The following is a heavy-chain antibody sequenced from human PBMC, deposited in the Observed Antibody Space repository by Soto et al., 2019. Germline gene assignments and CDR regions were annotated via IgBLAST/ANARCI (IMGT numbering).Heavy chain of an antibody. CDR2: ISGSGGST. D-gene: IGHD6-13*01. Sequence: GGSLRLSCAASGFTFSSYAMSWVRQAPGKGLEWVSAISGSGGSTYYADSVKGRFTISRDNSKNTLYLQMNSLRAEDTAVYYCAKVGKQQLVRNAYFDYWGQGTLVTVSS. J-gene: IGHJ4*02. V-gene: IGHV3-23*01. CDR3: AKVGKQQLVRNAYFDY. CDR1: GFTFSSYA.